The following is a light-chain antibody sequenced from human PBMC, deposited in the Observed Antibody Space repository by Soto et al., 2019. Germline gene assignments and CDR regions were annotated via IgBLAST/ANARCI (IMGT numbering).Light chain of an antibody. Sequence: DIQMTQSPSSLSASIGETVIISCGASETITRYLNWYQSKPGKAPRLLISGASSLQSGVPSRFSGSYSETDFTLTIRSLQPEDFVTYYCQQSYSTPITFGQGTRLEIK. V-gene: IGKV1-39*01. CDR3: QQSYSTPIT. CDR1: ETITRY. CDR2: GAS. J-gene: IGKJ5*01.